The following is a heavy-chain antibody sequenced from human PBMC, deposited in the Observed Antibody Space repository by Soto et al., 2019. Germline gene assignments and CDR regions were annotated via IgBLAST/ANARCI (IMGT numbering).Heavy chain of an antibody. Sequence: GGSLRLSCAASGFTFGASALQWVRQASGKGLEWLGRIGSRGESYATTYDVSVKGRFTISRDDSKKTAYLQMNSLESEDTAVYYCSRDDSDCSSGDCYSGAFDIWGQGTMVTVSS. V-gene: IGHV3-73*01. CDR2: IGSRGESYAT. D-gene: IGHD3-22*01. J-gene: IGHJ3*02. CDR3: SRDDSDCSSGDCYSGAFDI. CDR1: GFTFGASA.